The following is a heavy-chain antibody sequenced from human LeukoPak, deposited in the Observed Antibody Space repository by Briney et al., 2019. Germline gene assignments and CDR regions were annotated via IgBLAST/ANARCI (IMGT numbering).Heavy chain of an antibody. CDR3: AGGIAAAGTWYYYYGMDV. V-gene: IGHV4-59*08. CDR1: GGSISSYY. J-gene: IGHJ6*02. Sequence: SETLSLTCTVSGGSISSYYWSWIRQPPGKGLEWVGYIYYSGSTNYNPSLKSRVTISVDTSKNQFSLKLSSVTAADTAVYYCAGGIAAAGTWYYYYGMDVWGQGTTVTVSS. CDR2: IYYSGST. D-gene: IGHD6-13*01.